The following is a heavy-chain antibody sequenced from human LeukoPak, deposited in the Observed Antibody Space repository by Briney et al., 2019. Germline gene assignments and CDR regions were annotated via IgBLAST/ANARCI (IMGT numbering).Heavy chain of an antibody. CDR1: GFTFSSYA. V-gene: IGHV3-23*01. D-gene: IGHD6-13*01. CDR3: AKTRVGIAAADSFDY. Sequence: GGSLRLSCAASGFTFSSYAMSWVRQAPGKGLEWVSAISGSGGSTHYADAVKGRFTTSRDNSKNTLYLQMNSLRAEDTAVYYCAKTRVGIAAADSFDYWGQGTLVTV. CDR2: ISGSGGST. J-gene: IGHJ4*02.